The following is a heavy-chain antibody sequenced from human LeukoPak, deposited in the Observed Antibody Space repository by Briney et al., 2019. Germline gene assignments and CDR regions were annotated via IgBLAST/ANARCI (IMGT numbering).Heavy chain of an antibody. CDR3: VKVLDWLNSSWRYYFDY. CDR2: IRYEGSNT. Sequence: GGSLRLSCAASGFTFSSYGMHWVRQAPGKGLEWVAFIRYEGSNTYYADSVKGRFTISRDTSTDTLYLQMNSLRAEDTAVYYCVKVLDWLNSSWRYYFDYWGQGTLVTVSS. J-gene: IGHJ4*02. D-gene: IGHD6-13*01. V-gene: IGHV3-30*02. CDR1: GFTFSSYG.